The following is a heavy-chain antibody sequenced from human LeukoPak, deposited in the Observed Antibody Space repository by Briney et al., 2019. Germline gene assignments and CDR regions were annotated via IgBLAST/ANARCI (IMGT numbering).Heavy chain of an antibody. Sequence: SETLSLTCTVSGGSISSYYWSWIRQPPGKGLEWIGYIYYSGSTNYNPSLKSRVTISVDTSKNQFSLKLSSATAADTAVYYCARLVSGYCSSTSCYRSPWFDPWGQGTLVTVSS. D-gene: IGHD2-2*01. J-gene: IGHJ5*02. V-gene: IGHV4-59*08. CDR3: ARLVSGYCSSTSCYRSPWFDP. CDR2: IYYSGST. CDR1: GGSISSYY.